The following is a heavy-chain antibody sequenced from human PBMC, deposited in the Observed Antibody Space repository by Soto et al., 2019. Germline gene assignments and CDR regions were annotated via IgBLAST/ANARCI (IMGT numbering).Heavy chain of an antibody. CDR2: ISAYNGNT. V-gene: IGHV1-18*01. Sequence: GASVKVSCKASGYTFTSYGISWVRQAPGQGLEWMGWISAYNGNTNYAQKLQGRVTMTTDTSTSTAYMELRSLRSDDTAVYYCAREGSRFGELYYYYMDVWGKGTTVTVSS. J-gene: IGHJ6*03. CDR1: GYTFTSYG. D-gene: IGHD3-10*01. CDR3: AREGSRFGELYYYYMDV.